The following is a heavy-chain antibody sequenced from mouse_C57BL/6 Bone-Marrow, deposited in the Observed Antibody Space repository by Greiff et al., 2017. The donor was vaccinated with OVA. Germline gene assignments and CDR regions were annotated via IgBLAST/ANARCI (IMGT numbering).Heavy chain of an antibody. J-gene: IGHJ2*01. D-gene: IGHD1-1*01. CDR2: IDPSDSYT. CDR1: GYPFTSYW. V-gene: IGHV1-69*01. Sequence: VQLQQPGAELVMPGASVKLSCKASGYPFTSYWMHWVKQRPGQGLEWIGEIDPSDSYTNYNQKFKGKSTLTVDKSSSTAYMQLSSLTSEDSAVYYCARSYYYGSSYEDWGQGTTLTVSS. CDR3: ARSYYYGSSYED.